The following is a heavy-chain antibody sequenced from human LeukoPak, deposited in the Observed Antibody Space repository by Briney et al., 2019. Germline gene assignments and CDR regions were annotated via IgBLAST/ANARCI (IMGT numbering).Heavy chain of an antibody. Sequence: GGSLRLSCAASGFTFSGYDMHWLRQPTGKGLEWVSGIGIPGDTYYPGSVKGRFTISRENAKNSFYLQMNSLGAEDTAVYYCARAHVAAGLAFDIWGQGTMVTVSS. CDR3: ARAHVAAGLAFDI. CDR2: IGIPGDT. D-gene: IGHD6-25*01. J-gene: IGHJ3*02. CDR1: GFTFSGYD. V-gene: IGHV3-13*01.